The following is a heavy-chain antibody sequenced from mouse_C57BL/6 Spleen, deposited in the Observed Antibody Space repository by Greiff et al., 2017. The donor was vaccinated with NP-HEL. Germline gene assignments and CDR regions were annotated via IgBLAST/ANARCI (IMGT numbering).Heavy chain of an antibody. CDR3: ARLNSKGYFDY. V-gene: IGHV5-6*01. CDR1: GFTFSSYG. D-gene: IGHD2-5*01. CDR2: ISSGGSST. J-gene: IGHJ2*01. Sequence: EVHLVESGGDLVKPGGSLKLSCAASGFTFSSYGMSWVRQTPDKRLEWVATISSGGSSTYYPDSVKGRFTISRDNAKNTLYLQMSSLKSEDTAMYYCARLNSKGYFDYWGQGTTLTVAS.